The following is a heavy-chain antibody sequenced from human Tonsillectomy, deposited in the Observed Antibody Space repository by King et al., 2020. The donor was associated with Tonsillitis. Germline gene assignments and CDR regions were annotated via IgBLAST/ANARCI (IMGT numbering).Heavy chain of an antibody. Sequence: VQLVQSGAEVKKPGESLKISCKGSGYSFTRYWIGWVRQMPGKGLEWMGIIYPGDSHTRYSPSFEGQVTISADKSISTAYLQWSSLKASDTATYYCARHARTRTEGFVYTIPQDWYFDLWGRGTLVTVSS. CDR2: IYPGDSHT. V-gene: IGHV5-51*01. CDR1: GYSFTRYW. J-gene: IGHJ2*01. D-gene: IGHD2-8*01. CDR3: ARHARTRTEGFVYTIPQDWYFDL.